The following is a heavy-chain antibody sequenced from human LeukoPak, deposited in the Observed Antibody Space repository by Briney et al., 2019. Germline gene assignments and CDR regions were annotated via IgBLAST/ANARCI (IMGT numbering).Heavy chain of an antibody. CDR3: ARDLLLWFGELSGDSDY. Sequence: AGRSLRLSCAASGFTFSSYGMHWVRQAPGKGLEWVAVIWYDGSHKYYADSVKGRFTISRDNSKNTLHLQMNSLRAEDTAVYYCARDLLLWFGELSGDSDYWGQGTLVTVSS. V-gene: IGHV3-33*08. D-gene: IGHD3-10*01. CDR1: GFTFSSYG. CDR2: IWYDGSHK. J-gene: IGHJ4*02.